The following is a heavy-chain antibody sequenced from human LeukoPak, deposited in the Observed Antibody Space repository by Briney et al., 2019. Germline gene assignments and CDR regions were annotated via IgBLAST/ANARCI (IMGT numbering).Heavy chain of an antibody. Sequence: GGSLGLSCAASGFTFSSYGMHWVRQAPGKGLEWVAVISYDGSNKYYADSVKGRFTISRDNSKNTLYLQMNSLRAEDTAVYYCARDLIYDSSGYYDYWGQGTLVTVSS. CDR3: ARDLIYDSSGYYDY. CDR2: ISYDGSNK. CDR1: GFTFSSYG. J-gene: IGHJ4*02. V-gene: IGHV3-30*03. D-gene: IGHD3-22*01.